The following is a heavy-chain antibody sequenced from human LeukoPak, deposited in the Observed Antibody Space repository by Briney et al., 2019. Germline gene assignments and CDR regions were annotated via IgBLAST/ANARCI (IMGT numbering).Heavy chain of an antibody. V-gene: IGHV3-7*01. D-gene: IGHD1-14*01. CDR1: GFTFRDYW. J-gene: IGHJ4*02. CDR2: IEEDGSEK. CDR3: ARARYGDF. Sequence: GGSLRLSCVASGFTFRDYWMTWVRQAPGKGLEWVANIEEDGSEKNYADSVKGRFTTSRDNSKNSVYLQMNSLRGEDTAVYYCARARYGDFWGQGNRVTVSS.